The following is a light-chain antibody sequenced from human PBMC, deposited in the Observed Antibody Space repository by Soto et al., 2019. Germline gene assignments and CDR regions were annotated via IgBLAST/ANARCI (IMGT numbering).Light chain of an antibody. CDR2: GAS. J-gene: IGKJ2*01. CDR1: QSVSSNY. Sequence: EIVLTQSPGTLSLSPGERATLSSRATQSVSSNYLAWYQQKPGQAPRVLIYGASTRATGIPDMFTGSGSGTDFTLTISSLEPEDFAVYYCQQYGTSRDYTFGQGTKV. V-gene: IGKV3-20*01. CDR3: QQYGTSRDYT.